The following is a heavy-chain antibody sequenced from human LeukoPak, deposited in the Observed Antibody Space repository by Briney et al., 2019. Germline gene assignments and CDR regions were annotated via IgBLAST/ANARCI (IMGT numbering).Heavy chain of an antibody. J-gene: IGHJ4*02. Sequence: ASVKVSCKASGYTFTVYYIHWVRQAPGQGLEWMGMINPRVGGTTYARKFQGRVTMTRDTSTSTVYMELSSLRSEDTAVYYCARHGSGRYYPAEGRVYYWGQGTLVTVSS. CDR1: GYTFTVYY. CDR3: ARHGSGRYYPAEGRVYY. V-gene: IGHV1-46*03. D-gene: IGHD3-10*01. CDR2: INPRVGGT.